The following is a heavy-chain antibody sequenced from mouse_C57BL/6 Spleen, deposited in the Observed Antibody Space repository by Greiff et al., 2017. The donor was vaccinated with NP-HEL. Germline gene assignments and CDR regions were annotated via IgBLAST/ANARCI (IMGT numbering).Heavy chain of an antibody. CDR1: GYTFTDYN. D-gene: IGHD1-1*01. V-gene: IGHV1-18*01. CDR2: INPNNGGT. Sequence: EVQLQQSGPELVKPGASVKIPCKASGYTFTDYNMDWVKQSHGKSLEWIGDINPNNGGTIYNQKFKGKATLTVDKSSSTAYMELRSLTSEDTAVYYCASSSFYYCGSSYLDYWGQGTTLTVSS. J-gene: IGHJ2*01. CDR3: ASSSFYYCGSSYLDY.